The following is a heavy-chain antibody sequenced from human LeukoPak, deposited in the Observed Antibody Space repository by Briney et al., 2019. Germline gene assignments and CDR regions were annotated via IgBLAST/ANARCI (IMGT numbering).Heavy chain of an antibody. J-gene: IGHJ6*03. CDR2: MNPNSGNT. Sequence: ASVKVSCKASGYTFTSYDINWVRQATGQGLEWMGWMNPNSGNTGYAQKFQGRVTITRNTSISTAYMELSSLRSEDTAVYYCARGPLPSSNYGYYYYYYMDVWGKETTVTVSS. CDR3: ARGPLPSSNYGYYYYYYMDV. D-gene: IGHD4-11*01. V-gene: IGHV1-8*03. CDR1: GYTFTSYD.